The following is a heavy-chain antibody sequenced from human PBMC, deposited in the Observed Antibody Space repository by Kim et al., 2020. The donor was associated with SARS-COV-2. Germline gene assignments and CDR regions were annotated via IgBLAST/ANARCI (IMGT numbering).Heavy chain of an antibody. CDR3: ARPDHYGPFGY. Sequence: TRYSRSFQGQVTISADKSISTAYLQWSSLKASDTAMYYCARPDHYGPFGYWGQGTLVTVSS. J-gene: IGHJ4*02. CDR2: T. V-gene: IGHV5-51*01. D-gene: IGHD4-17*01.